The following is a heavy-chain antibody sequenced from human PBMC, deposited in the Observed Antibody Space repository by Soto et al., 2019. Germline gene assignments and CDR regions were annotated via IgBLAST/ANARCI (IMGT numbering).Heavy chain of an antibody. J-gene: IGHJ4*02. D-gene: IGHD2-2*01. CDR1: GGTFVRHV. CDR3: AAPACAATWCSPSHTLDH. CDR2: INPLSGIP. V-gene: IGHV1-69*09. Sequence: QVQLVQSGAEVKKPESSMKVSCKTSGGTFVRHVISWVRQAPGQGPEWMGKINPLSGIPNYAQKFQDRVTFTADTDSSTAYMELSSLRSDDTAVYYCAAPACAATWCSPSHTLDHWGQGTLVTVSS.